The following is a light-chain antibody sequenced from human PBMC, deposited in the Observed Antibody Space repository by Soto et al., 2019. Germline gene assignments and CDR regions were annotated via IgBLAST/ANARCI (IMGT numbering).Light chain of an antibody. CDR2: SAS. V-gene: IGKV3-20*01. J-gene: IGKJ2*01. Sequence: EIVLTQSPGTLSLSPGERATLSCRTSQSVSSSYFGWYQQKPGQAPRLLIYSASSRATGIPDRFSGSGSGTDYTLPISRLEPEDFAVYYCQQYGGSSLYTFGQGTKLEIK. CDR3: QQYGGSSLYT. CDR1: QSVSSSY.